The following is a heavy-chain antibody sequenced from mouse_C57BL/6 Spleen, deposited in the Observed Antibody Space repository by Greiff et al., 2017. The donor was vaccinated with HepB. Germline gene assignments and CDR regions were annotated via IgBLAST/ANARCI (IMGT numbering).Heavy chain of an antibody. J-gene: IGHJ2*01. CDR1: GYAFSSSW. Sequence: VKLQESGPELVKPGASVKISCKASGYAFSSSWMNWVKQRPGKGLEWIGRIYPGDGDTNYNGKFKGKATLTADKSSSTAYMQLSSLTSEDSAVYFCAREDDYDDYFDYWGQGTTLTVSS. CDR3: AREDDYDDYFDY. V-gene: IGHV1-82*01. CDR2: IYPGDGDT. D-gene: IGHD2-4*01.